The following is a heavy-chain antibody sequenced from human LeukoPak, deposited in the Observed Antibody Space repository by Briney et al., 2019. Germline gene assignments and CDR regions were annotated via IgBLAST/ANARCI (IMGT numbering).Heavy chain of an antibody. Sequence: GASVKVSCKASGYTFTVYYMHWVRQAPGQGLEWMGWINPNSGGTNYAQKFQGRVTMTRDTSISTAYMELSRLRSDDTAMFYCARDPPGTTAFDLWGQGTMVTVSS. J-gene: IGHJ3*01. D-gene: IGHD1-1*01. CDR2: INPNSGGT. CDR3: ARDPPGTTAFDL. CDR1: GYTFTVYY. V-gene: IGHV1-2*02.